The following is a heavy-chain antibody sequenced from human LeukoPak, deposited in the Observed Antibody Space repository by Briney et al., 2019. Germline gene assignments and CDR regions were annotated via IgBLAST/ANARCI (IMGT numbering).Heavy chain of an antibody. CDR1: GYTFTGYY. V-gene: IGHV1-2*02. Sequence: SVKVSCKASGYTFTGYYMHWVRQAPGQGLEWMGRINPNSGGTNSAEKFQGRVTMTRDTSISTAYMELSRLRSDDTAVYYCARYCSSTSCWQTNDYWGQGTLVTVSS. CDR3: ARYCSSTSCWQTNDY. D-gene: IGHD2-2*01. CDR2: INPNSGGT. J-gene: IGHJ4*02.